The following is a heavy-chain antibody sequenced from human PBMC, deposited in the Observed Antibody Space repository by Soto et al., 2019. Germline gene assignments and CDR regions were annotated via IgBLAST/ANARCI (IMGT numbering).Heavy chain of an antibody. CDR2: IYQSGST. J-gene: IGHJ4*02. Sequence: PSETRSLTCAVSGGSISSGGYAWAWIRQPPGKGLEWVGYIYQSGSTYYNPSLKSRVTIAADRSKNQFSLNLASVTAADTAVYYCARSYSGGDAYFDYWGQGTVVTVSS. V-gene: IGHV4-30-2*01. CDR3: ARSYSGGDAYFDY. D-gene: IGHD2-21*02. CDR1: GGSISSGGYA.